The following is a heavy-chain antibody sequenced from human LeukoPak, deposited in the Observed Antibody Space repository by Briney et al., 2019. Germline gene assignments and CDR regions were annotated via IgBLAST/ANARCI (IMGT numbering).Heavy chain of an antibody. V-gene: IGHV4-34*01. D-gene: IGHD4-17*01. CDR2: INHSGST. J-gene: IGHJ4*02. Sequence: PSETLSLTCAVYGGSFSGYYWGWIRQPPGKGLEWVGEINHSGSTNYNPSLKSRVTMSVDTSKNQFSLKLSSVTAADTAVYYCARVVSTVTHPVGYWGQGTLVTVSS. CDR3: ARVVSTVTHPVGY. CDR1: GGSFSGYY.